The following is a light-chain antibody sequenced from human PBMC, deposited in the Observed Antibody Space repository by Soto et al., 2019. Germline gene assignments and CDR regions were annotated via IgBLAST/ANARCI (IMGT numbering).Light chain of an antibody. CDR1: SSDVGSYNR. J-gene: IGLJ2*01. CDR2: EVS. CDR3: SSYTSSSTFV. Sequence: QSVLTQPPSVSGPPGQSVTISCTGTSSDVGSYNRVSWYQQPPGTAPKLMIYEVSNRPSGVPDRFSGSKSGNTASLTISGLQAEDEADYYCSSYTSSSTFVFGGGTKLTVL. V-gene: IGLV2-18*02.